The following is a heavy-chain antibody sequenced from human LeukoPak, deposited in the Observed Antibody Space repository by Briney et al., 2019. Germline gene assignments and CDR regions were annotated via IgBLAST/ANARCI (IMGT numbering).Heavy chain of an antibody. CDR2: ISSSSNYI. V-gene: IGHV3-21*01. CDR3: ARSAGDY. Sequence: AGSLRLSCAVSGFSFSSYSNNWVCQAQGQGLEWVSSISSSSNYIYYADSVKGRFTISRDNAKNSLYLQMNRLRAEDTAVYYCARSAGDYWGQGTLVTVSS. CDR1: GFSFSSYS. J-gene: IGHJ4*02.